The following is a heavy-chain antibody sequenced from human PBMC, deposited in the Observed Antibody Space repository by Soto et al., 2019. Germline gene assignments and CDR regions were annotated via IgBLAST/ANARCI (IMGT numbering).Heavy chain of an antibody. CDR2: IYYSGST. J-gene: IGHJ5*02. V-gene: IGHV4-30-4*01. CDR1: GVSINSGDYY. Sequence: SETLSLTCTVSGVSINSGDYYWSWIRQPPGKGLEWIGYIYYSGSTYYNPSLKSRTTLSLDTSKNQFSLRLTSVTAADTAIFYCARCPPYRFDPWGPGTLVTVSS. CDR3: ARCPPYRFDP.